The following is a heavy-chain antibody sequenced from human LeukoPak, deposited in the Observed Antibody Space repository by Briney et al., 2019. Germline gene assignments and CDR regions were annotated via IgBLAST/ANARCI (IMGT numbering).Heavy chain of an antibody. CDR2: ISNSGSTI. J-gene: IGHJ6*03. CDR1: GFTFSSYS. V-gene: IGHV3-48*04. CDR3: ARGSLYYFYYMDV. Sequence: PGGSLRLSCAASGFTFSSYSMNWVRQAPGKGLEWVSYISNSGSTIYYADSVKGRFTISRDNAKNSLYLQMNSLRAEDTAVYYCARGSLYYFYYMDVWGKGTTVTISS.